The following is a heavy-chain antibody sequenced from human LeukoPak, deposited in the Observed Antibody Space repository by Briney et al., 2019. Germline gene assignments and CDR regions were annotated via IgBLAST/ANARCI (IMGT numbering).Heavy chain of an antibody. Sequence: SETLSLTCTVSGGSISSGDYYWSWIRQPPGKGLEWIGSIYYSGSTYYNPSLKSRVTISVDTSKNQFSLKLSSVTAADTAVYYCARLVWYSSSWYRESEYFQHWGQGTLVTVSS. CDR2: IYYSGST. V-gene: IGHV4-39*01. D-gene: IGHD6-13*01. CDR1: GGSISSGDYY. J-gene: IGHJ1*01. CDR3: ARLVWYSSSWYRESEYFQH.